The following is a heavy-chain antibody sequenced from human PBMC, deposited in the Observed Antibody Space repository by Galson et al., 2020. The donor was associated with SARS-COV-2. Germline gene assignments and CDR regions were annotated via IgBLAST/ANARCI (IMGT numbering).Heavy chain of an antibody. V-gene: IGHV3-48*03. Sequence: GESLKISCAASGFPFSSYEMNWVRQAPGKGLEWASYISDSGSTMYYADSVKGRFSISRDNAKNSLYLQMNSLRAEDTAVYYCAREDILARSDAFDIWGQGTMVTVSS. CDR3: AREDILARSDAFDI. CDR2: ISDSGSTM. D-gene: IGHD5-12*01. J-gene: IGHJ3*02. CDR1: GFPFSSYE.